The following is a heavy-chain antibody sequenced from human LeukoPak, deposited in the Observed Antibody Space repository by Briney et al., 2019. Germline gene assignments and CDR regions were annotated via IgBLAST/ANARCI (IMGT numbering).Heavy chain of an antibody. CDR3: ATSEDLDVLSGYTPYYYGMDV. J-gene: IGHJ6*02. CDR1: GFIFSTYG. CDR2: ISSDGKNK. Sequence: GGSLRLSCAASGFIFSTYGMHWVRQAPGKGLEWVAIISSDGKNKDYIDSAKGRFTISRDNSKNTLYLELNSLRTEDTAVYYCATSEDLDVLSGYTPYYYGMDVWGPGTTVTVSS. V-gene: IGHV3-30*03. D-gene: IGHD3-9*01.